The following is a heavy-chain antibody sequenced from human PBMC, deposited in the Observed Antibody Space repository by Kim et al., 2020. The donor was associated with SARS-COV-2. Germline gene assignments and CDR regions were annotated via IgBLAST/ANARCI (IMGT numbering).Heavy chain of an antibody. CDR3: ARDRRLLTGYYILGYGMDV. V-gene: IGHV3-7*01. D-gene: IGHD3-9*01. CDR2: IKQDGSEK. Sequence: GGSLRLSCAASGFTFSSYWMSWVRQAPGKGLEWVANIKQDGSEKYYVDSVKGRFTISRDNAKNSLYLQMNSLRAEDTAVYYCARDRRLLTGYYILGYGMDVWGQGTTVTVSS. J-gene: IGHJ6*02. CDR1: GFTFSSYW.